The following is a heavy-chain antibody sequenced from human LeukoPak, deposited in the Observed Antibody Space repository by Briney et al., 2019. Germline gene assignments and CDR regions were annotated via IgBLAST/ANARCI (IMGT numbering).Heavy chain of an antibody. V-gene: IGHV1-2*02. J-gene: IGHJ4*02. CDR2: INPNSGGT. CDR1: GYTFTGYY. CDR3: ARDERETYYYDSSGYSLDY. D-gene: IGHD3-22*01. Sequence: ASVKVSCKASGYTFTGYYMHWVRQAPGQGLEWMGWINPNSGGTNYAQKFQGRVTMTRDTSISTAYMELSRLRSDDTAVYYCARDERETYYYDSSGYSLDYWGQGTLVTASS.